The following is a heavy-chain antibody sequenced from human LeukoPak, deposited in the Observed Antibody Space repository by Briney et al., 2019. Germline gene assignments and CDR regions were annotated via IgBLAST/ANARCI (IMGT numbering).Heavy chain of an antibody. CDR2: FDHEHGET. J-gene: IGHJ5*02. Sequence: ASVKVSCKVSGFTLTKSSMHWVRQAPGKGLEWMGYFDHEHGETLYAQKFQGRVTMTEGTSSDTAYMELSSLRFEDTAVYFCSTVLQYARFDPWGQGTLVTVSS. V-gene: IGHV1-24*01. D-gene: IGHD5-24*01. CDR3: STVLQYARFDP. CDR1: GFTLTKSS.